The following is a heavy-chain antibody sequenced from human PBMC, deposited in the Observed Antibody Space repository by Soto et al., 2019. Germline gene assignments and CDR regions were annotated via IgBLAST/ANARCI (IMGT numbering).Heavy chain of an antibody. CDR2: IYYSWST. D-gene: IGHD6-19*01. J-gene: IGHJ6*02. V-gene: IGHV4-61*01. Sequence: SETLSLTCTVSGGSVGSGSYYWSWIRQPPGKGLEWIGYIYYSWSTNYNPSLKSRVTISVDTSKNQFSLNLSSVTAADTAVYYCARGIEGWYQGRYYYGMDVWGQGTTVTVS. CDR3: ARGIEGWYQGRYYYGMDV. CDR1: GGSVGSGSYY.